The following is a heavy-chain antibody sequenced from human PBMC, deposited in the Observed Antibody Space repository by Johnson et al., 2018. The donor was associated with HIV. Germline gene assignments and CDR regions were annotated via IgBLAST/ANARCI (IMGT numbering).Heavy chain of an antibody. V-gene: IGHV3-30-3*02. D-gene: IGHD3-16*01. CDR2: ISYDGSNK. Sequence: QVQLVESGGGLVQPGGSLRLSCAASGFTFSSYAMHWVRQAPGKGLEWVAVISYDGSNKYYADSVKGRFTISRDNSKNTLYLQMNSLRAEDTAVYYCAKCIWGSSLIDVFDMWGQGTMVTVSS. J-gene: IGHJ3*02. CDR3: AKCIWGSSLIDVFDM. CDR1: GFTFSSYA.